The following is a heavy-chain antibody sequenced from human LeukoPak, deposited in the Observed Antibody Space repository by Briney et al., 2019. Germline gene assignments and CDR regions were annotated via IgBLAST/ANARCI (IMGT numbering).Heavy chain of an antibody. V-gene: IGHV4-30-4*08. J-gene: IGHJ4*02. CDR1: GGSISSGGYY. Sequence: SQTLSLTCTVSGGSISSGGYYWSWIRQHPGKGLEWIGYIYYSGSTYYNPSLKSRVIISVDTSKNQFSLKLSSVTAADTAVYYCAREKSGSYYENFDYWGQGTLVTVSS. CDR3: AREKSGSYYENFDY. D-gene: IGHD3-10*01. CDR2: IYYSGST.